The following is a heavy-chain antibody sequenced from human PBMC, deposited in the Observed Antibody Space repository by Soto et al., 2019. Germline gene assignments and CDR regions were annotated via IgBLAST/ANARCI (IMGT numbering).Heavy chain of an antibody. J-gene: IGHJ4*02. Sequence: PGGSLRLSCAASGFTFSRYSMNWVRQAPGKGLEWVSSISSTTNYIYYGDSMKGRFTISRDNAKNSLYLEMNSLRAEDTAVYYCAAGCEDLISNFDYWGQGTLVTVSS. CDR2: ISSTTNYI. CDR1: GFTFSRYS. CDR3: AAGCEDLISNFDY. V-gene: IGHV3-21*06.